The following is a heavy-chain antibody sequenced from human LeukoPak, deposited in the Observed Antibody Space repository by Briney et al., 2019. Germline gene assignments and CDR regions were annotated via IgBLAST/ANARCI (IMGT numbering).Heavy chain of an antibody. D-gene: IGHD3-16*01. CDR3: ARRLLRSGELIDY. V-gene: IGHV4-31*03. J-gene: IGHJ4*02. CDR2: IYYSGST. CDR1: GGSISSGGYY. Sequence: SETLSLTCTVSGGSISSGGYYWSWIRQHPGKGLEWIGYIYYSGSTYYNPSLKNRVTISVDTSKNQFSLKLSSVTAADTAVYYCARRLLRSGELIDYWGQGTLVTVSS.